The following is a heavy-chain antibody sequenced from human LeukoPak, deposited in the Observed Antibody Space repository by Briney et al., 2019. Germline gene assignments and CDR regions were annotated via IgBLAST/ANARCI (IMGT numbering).Heavy chain of an antibody. Sequence: GGSLRLSCAASGFTFSDYYMSWVRQAPGKGLVWVSRINTAGNSTSYADSVKGRFTTSRDNAKNTLYLQMKSLRDGDAAVYYCARAQAVTGTGGFDPWGQGTLVTVSS. D-gene: IGHD6-19*01. CDR2: INTAGNST. CDR1: GFTFSDYY. V-gene: IGHV3-74*01. CDR3: ARAQAVTGTGGFDP. J-gene: IGHJ5*02.